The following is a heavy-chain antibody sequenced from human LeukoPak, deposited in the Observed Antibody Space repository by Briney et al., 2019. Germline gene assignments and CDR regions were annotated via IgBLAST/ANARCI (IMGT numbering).Heavy chain of an antibody. CDR1: GGSISSYY. D-gene: IGHD3-9*01. Sequence: SETLSLTCTVSGGSISSYYWSWIRQPPGKGLEWIGYIYYSGSTNYNPSLRSRVTISVDTSRNQFSLKLSSVTAADTAVYYCARNPPDILTGYYPYYFDYWGQGTLVTVSS. V-gene: IGHV4-59*08. J-gene: IGHJ4*02. CDR3: ARNPPDILTGYYPYYFDY. CDR2: IYYSGST.